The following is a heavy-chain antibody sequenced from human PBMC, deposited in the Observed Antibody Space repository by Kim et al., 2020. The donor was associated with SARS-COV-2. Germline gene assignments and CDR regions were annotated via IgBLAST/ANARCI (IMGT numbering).Heavy chain of an antibody. D-gene: IGHD2-15*01. CDR2: IYTSGST. Sequence: SETLSLTCTVSGGSISSYYWSWIRQPAGKGLEWIGRIYTSGSTNYNPSLKSRVTMSVDTSKNQFSLKLSSVTAADTAVYYCARDSLSGTPDDAFDIWGQGTMVTVSS. CDR1: GGSISSYY. V-gene: IGHV4-4*07. J-gene: IGHJ3*02. CDR3: ARDSLSGTPDDAFDI.